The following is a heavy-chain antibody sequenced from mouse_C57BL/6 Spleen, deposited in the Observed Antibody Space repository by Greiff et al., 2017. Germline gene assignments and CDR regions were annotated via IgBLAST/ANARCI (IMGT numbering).Heavy chain of an antibody. CDR2: INPNYGTT. V-gene: IGHV1-39*01. Sequence: EVQLQQSGPELVKPGASVKISCKASGYSFTGYYMNWVKQSNGTSLEWIGVINPNYGTTSYNQKVKGKATLTVDQASSTAYMQLNSLTSEDSAVYYCARARGYAIAYWGQGTSVTVST. CDR1: GYSFTGYY. J-gene: IGHJ4*01. CDR3: ARARGYAIAY.